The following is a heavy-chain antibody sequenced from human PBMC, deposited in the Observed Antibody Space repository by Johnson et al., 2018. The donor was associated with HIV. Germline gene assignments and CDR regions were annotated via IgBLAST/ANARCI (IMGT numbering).Heavy chain of an antibody. Sequence: VQLVESGGGVVQPGRSLRLSCAASGFTFSSYAMHWVRQAPGKGLEWVAVISYDGSNKCYADSVKGRFTISRDNSKNTLYLQMNSLRAEDTAVYYCARDQTGVTTIWGQGTMVTVSS. CDR3: ARDQTGVTTI. V-gene: IGHV3-30*04. J-gene: IGHJ3*02. CDR2: ISYDGSNK. CDR1: GFTFSSYA. D-gene: IGHD7-27*01.